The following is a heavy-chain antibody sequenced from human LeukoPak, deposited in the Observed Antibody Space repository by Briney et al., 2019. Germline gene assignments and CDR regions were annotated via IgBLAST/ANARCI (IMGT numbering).Heavy chain of an antibody. CDR3: TTGLGDCSGGSCYRRFDF. V-gene: IGHV3-15*01. CDR1: EFTFTNAW. J-gene: IGHJ4*02. CDR2: IKSKTDGGTR. Sequence: GGSLRLSCAVSEFTFTNAWMSWVRQAPGKGLEWVGRIKSKTDGGTRDYAAPVKGRFTISGDESRNTVNLQMSSLKTEDTAVYYCTTGLGDCSGGSCYRRFDFWGQGTLVTVSS. D-gene: IGHD2-15*01.